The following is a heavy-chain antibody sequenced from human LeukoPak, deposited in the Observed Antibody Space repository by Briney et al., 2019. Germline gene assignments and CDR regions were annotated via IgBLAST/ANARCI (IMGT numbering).Heavy chain of an antibody. V-gene: IGHV4-34*01. CDR2: INHSGST. J-gene: IGHJ6*03. CDR1: GGSFGGYY. Sequence: SETLSLTCAVYGGSFGGYYWSWIRQPPGKGLEWIGEINHSGSTNYNPSLKSRGTISVDTSKNQFSLKLSSVTAADTAVYYCARGSGIAAPAYYYYYMDVWGKGTTVTVSS. D-gene: IGHD6-13*01. CDR3: ARGSGIAAPAYYYYYMDV.